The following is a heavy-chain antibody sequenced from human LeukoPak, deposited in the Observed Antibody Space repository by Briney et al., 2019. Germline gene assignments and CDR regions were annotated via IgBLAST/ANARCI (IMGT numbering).Heavy chain of an antibody. CDR3: ARSAVADTLSAYYFEY. J-gene: IGHJ4*02. CDR2: ISAYNGNT. Sequence: ASVKVSCKASRYTFINNDISWVRQAPGQGLEWMGWISAYNGNTNYAQKFQGRVTMTTDTSRNTAYMELRSLRSDDTAVYYCARSAVADTLSAYYFEYWGQGTLVTVSS. CDR1: RYTFINND. D-gene: IGHD6-19*01. V-gene: IGHV1-18*04.